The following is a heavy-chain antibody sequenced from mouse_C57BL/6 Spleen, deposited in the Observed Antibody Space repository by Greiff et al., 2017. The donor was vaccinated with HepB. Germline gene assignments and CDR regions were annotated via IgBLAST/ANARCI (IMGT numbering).Heavy chain of an antibody. CDR2: IDPSDSYT. CDR3: ARGRGGYSWFAY. D-gene: IGHD2-3*01. CDR1: GYTLTSYW. J-gene: IGHJ3*01. Sequence: VQLQQPGAELVMPGASVKLSCKASGYTLTSYWMHWVKQRPGQGLEWIGEIDPSDSYTNYNQKFKGKSTLTVDKSSSTAYMQLSSLTSEDSAVYYCARGRGGYSWFAYWGQGTLVTVSA. V-gene: IGHV1-69*01.